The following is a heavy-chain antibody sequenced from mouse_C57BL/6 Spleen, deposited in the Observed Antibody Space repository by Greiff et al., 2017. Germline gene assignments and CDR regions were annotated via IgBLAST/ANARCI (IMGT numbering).Heavy chain of an antibody. CDR1: GFTFSSYA. CDR3: ARDELYYGSSSLDY. J-gene: IGHJ2*01. V-gene: IGHV5-4*01. Sequence: EVKVEESGGGLVKPGGSLKLSCAASGFTFSSYAMSWVRQTPEKRLEWVATISDGGSYTYYPDNVKGRFTISRDNAKNNLYLQMSHLKSEDTAMYYCARDELYYGSSSLDYWGQGTTLTVSS. CDR2: ISDGGSYT. D-gene: IGHD1-1*01.